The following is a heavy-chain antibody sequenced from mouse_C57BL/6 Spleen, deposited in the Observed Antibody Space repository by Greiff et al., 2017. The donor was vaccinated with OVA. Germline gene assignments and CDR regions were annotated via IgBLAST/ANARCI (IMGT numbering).Heavy chain of an antibody. D-gene: IGHD4-1*01. CDR2: INPYNGGT. J-gene: IGHJ2*01. V-gene: IGHV1-19*01. CDR3: ARRSTGTSFDY. CDR1: GYTFTDYY. Sequence: VQLQQSGPVLVKPGASVKMSCKASGYTFTDYYMNWVKQSHGKSLEWIGVINPYNGGTSYNQKFKGKATLTVDKSSSTAYMELNSLTSEDSAVYDCARRSTGTSFDYWGQGTTLTVSS.